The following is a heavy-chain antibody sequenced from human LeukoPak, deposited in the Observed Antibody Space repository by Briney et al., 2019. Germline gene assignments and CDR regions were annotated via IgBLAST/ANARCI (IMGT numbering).Heavy chain of an antibody. J-gene: IGHJ4*02. CDR3: ARHDYGDYPFDY. CDR2: IYYSGST. CDR1: GGSISPYY. Sequence: SETLSLTCTVSGGSISPYYWSWIRQPPGKGLEWIGYIYYSGSTNYNPSLKSRVTLSVDTSKNQFSLKLSSVTAADTAVYYCARHDYGDYPFDYWGQGTLVTVSS. D-gene: IGHD4-17*01. V-gene: IGHV4-59*08.